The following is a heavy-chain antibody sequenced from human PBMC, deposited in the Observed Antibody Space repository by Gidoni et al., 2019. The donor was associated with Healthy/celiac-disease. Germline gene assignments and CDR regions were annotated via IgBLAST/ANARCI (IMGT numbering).Heavy chain of an antibody. J-gene: IGHJ6*03. CDR3: ARASTNDLWSGSLMDV. Sequence: EVQLVESGGGLVQPGGSLRLSCAASGFTFSSYDMHWVRQATGKGLEWVSATGTAGDTYYPGSVKGRFTISRENAKNSLDLQMNSLRAGDTAVYYCARASTNDLWSGSLMDVWGKGTTVTVSS. V-gene: IGHV3-13*01. D-gene: IGHD3-3*01. CDR2: TGTAGDT. CDR1: GFTFSSYD.